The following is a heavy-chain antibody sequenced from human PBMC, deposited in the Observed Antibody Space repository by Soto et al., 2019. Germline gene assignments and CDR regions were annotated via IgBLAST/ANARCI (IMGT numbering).Heavy chain of an antibody. J-gene: IGHJ5*02. CDR2: IYYSGIT. V-gene: IGHV4-59*01. CDR1: GGSISSYY. Sequence: SETLSLTCTVSGGSISSYYWSWIRQPPGKGLEWIGYIYYSGITDYNPSLKSRVTISVDTSKKQFSLKLSSVTAADTAVYYCARVYDFRSGYYWFDPWGQGTLVTVSS. D-gene: IGHD3-3*01. CDR3: ARVYDFRSGYYWFDP.